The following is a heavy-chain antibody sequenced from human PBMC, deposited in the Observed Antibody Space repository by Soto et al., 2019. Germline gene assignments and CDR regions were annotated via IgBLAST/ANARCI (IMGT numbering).Heavy chain of an antibody. CDR2: ISTYNGNT. J-gene: IGHJ5*02. CDR3: ARGFRVAATRWWFDP. Sequence: GASVKVSCKASGYTFTSYDISWVRQAPGQGLEWMGWISTYNGNTNYAQKLQGRVTITTDTSTSTAYMELRSLRSDDTALYYCARGFRVAATRWWFDPWGQGTLVTVSS. V-gene: IGHV1-18*01. D-gene: IGHD2-15*01. CDR1: GYTFTSYD.